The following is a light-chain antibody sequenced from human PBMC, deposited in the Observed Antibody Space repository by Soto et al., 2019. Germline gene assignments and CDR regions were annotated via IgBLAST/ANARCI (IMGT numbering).Light chain of an antibody. J-gene: IGKJ5*01. CDR1: QDISNY. V-gene: IGKV1-33*01. CDR2: DAS. Sequence: DIQMTQSPSSLSASVGDRVTITCQASQDISNYLNWYQQKPGKAPKLLIYDASNLETGVPSSFSGSGSGTDFTFTISSLQPEDIATYYCQQYDNLLTFGQGTRLEIK. CDR3: QQYDNLLT.